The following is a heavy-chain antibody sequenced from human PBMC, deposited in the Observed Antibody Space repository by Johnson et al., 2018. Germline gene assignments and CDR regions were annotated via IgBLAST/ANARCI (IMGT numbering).Heavy chain of an antibody. J-gene: IGHJ3*02. CDR1: GYTFTNYY. CDR2: INPSGGST. V-gene: IGHV1-46*01. Sequence: VQLVESGADVKKPGASVKVSCKASGYTFTNYYIHWVRQAPGQGLEWMGIINPSGGSTSYAQKFQGRVTMTRDTSTRTVYMELSSLRSGDTAVYYCARDPSGSGSYVIWAFDIGGQGTMGTVSS. CDR3: ARDPSGSGSYVIWAFDI. D-gene: IGHD1-26*01.